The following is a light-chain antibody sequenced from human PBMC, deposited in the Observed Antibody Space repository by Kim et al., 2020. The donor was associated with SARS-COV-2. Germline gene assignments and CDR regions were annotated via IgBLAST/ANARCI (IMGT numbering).Light chain of an antibody. CDR1: SSNIGGNT. Sequence: QSVLTQPPSASGTPGQRVTISCSGSSSNIGGNTVNWYQQLPGTAPKLLIYSNNQRPSGVPDRFSGSKSGTSASLAISGLQSEDEADYYCAAWDDSLNGDVFGGGTQRPSS. CDR3: AAWDDSLNGDV. CDR2: SNN. V-gene: IGLV1-44*01. J-gene: IGLJ7*01.